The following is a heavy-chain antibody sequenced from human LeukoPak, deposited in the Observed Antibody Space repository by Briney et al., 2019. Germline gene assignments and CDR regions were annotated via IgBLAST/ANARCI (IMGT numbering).Heavy chain of an antibody. CDR3: AKDRGFLKTFDI. Sequence: GGSLRLSCAASGFTFSNYAMSWVRQAPGKGLEWVSGISGSGSTTYYADSLKGRFTISRGNSKNTLYLQMNSLRAEDTAVYYCAKDRGFLKTFDIWGQGTMVTVSS. CDR1: GFTFSNYA. J-gene: IGHJ3*02. CDR2: ISGSGSTT. V-gene: IGHV3-23*01. D-gene: IGHD3-10*01.